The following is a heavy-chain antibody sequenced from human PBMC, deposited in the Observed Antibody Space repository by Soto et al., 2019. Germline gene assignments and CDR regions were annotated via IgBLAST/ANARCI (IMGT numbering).Heavy chain of an antibody. J-gene: IGHJ4*02. CDR3: SRGRPPRY. CDR1: GESFSGYY. V-gene: IGHV4-34*01. Sequence: SETLSLTCVVYGESFSGYYWSWFRQPPGKRLEWIGDIDHSGSTHYNPSLKSRLTISEDTSKNHFSLSLSAVTAADAGTYFCSRGRPPRYWGQGXLVTVSS. CDR2: IDHSGST.